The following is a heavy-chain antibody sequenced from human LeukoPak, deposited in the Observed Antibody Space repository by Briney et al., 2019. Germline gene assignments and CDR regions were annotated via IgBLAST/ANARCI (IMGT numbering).Heavy chain of an antibody. D-gene: IGHD1-26*01. J-gene: IGHJ3*02. CDR3: AGLLDAFDI. V-gene: IGHV3-21*01. CDR1: GFTFSSYS. Sequence: GGSLRLSCAASGFTFSSYSMNWVRQAPGKGLEWVSSISSSSSYIYHADSVKGRFTISRDNAKNSLYLQMNSLRAEDTAVYYCAGLLDAFDIWGQGTMVTVSS. CDR2: ISSSSSYI.